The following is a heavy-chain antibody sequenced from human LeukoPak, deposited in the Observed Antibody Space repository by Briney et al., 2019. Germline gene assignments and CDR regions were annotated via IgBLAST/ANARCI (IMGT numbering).Heavy chain of an antibody. J-gene: IGHJ4*02. CDR2: ISYDGSNK. Sequence: GRSLRLSCAASGFTFSSYAMHWVRQAPGKGLEWVAVISYDGSNKYYADSVKGRFTISGDNSKNTLYLQMNSLRAEDTAVYYCARDRRDSSGYYPYWGQGTLVTVSS. D-gene: IGHD3-22*01. CDR1: GFTFSSYA. V-gene: IGHV3-30-3*01. CDR3: ARDRRDSSGYYPY.